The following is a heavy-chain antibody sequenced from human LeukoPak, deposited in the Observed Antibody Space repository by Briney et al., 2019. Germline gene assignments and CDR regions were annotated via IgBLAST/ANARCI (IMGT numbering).Heavy chain of an antibody. D-gene: IGHD1-26*01. CDR1: GGSFSGYY. Sequence: SETLSLXCAVYGGSFSGYYWSWIRQPPGKGLEWIGEINHSGSTNYNPSLKSRVTISVDTSKNQFSLKLSSVTAADTAVYYCARDSGSYSLLDYWGQGTLVTVSS. J-gene: IGHJ4*02. CDR2: INHSGST. CDR3: ARDSGSYSLLDY. V-gene: IGHV4-34*01.